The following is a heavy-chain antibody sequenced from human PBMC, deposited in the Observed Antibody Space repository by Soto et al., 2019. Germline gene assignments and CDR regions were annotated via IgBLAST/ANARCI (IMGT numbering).Heavy chain of an antibody. D-gene: IGHD3-10*02. Sequence: ASVKVSCKASGYTFTSYYMHWVRQAPGQGLEWMGIINPSGGSTSYAQKFQGRVTMTRDTSTSTVYMELSSLRSEDTAGDYCEREGADKRSVPRVFEIWGKGTMVTVSS. CDR3: EREGADKRSVPRVFEI. J-gene: IGHJ3*02. CDR1: GYTFTSYY. CDR2: INPSGGST. V-gene: IGHV1-46*01.